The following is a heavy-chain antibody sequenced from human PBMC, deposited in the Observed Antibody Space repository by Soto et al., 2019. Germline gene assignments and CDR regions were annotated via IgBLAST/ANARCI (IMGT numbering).Heavy chain of an antibody. V-gene: IGHV1-18*04. Sequence: QVQLVQSGAEVKKPGASVKVSCKASGYTFTSYGISWVRQAPGQGLEWMGWISAYNGNTNYAQKLQGRVTMTTDTPTSTAYMELRSLRSDDTAVYYCARQDQTYDIWSGYYLEYYYGMDVWGQGTTVTVSS. CDR2: ISAYNGNT. J-gene: IGHJ6*02. CDR3: ARQDQTYDIWSGYYLEYYYGMDV. D-gene: IGHD3-3*01. CDR1: GYTFTSYG.